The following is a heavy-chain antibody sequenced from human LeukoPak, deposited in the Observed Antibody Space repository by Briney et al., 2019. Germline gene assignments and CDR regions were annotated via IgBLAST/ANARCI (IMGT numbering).Heavy chain of an antibody. D-gene: IGHD2-2*01. J-gene: IGHJ5*02. CDR1: GDSVSSNSVT. Sequence: SQTLSLTCAISGDSVSSNSVTWNWIRQSPSRGLECLGRTYYRSTWYNDYAVSVRGRITVNPDTSKNQFSLHLNSVTPEGTAVYYCARRLTQYDCFDPWGQGILVTVSS. CDR3: ARRLTQYDCFDP. CDR2: TYYRSTWYN. V-gene: IGHV6-1*01.